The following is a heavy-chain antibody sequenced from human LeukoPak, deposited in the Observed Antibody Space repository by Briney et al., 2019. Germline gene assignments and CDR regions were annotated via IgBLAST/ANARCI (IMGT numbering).Heavy chain of an antibody. J-gene: IGHJ6*02. CDR1: GFTFGSHW. CDR3: KSDIVVVPAAKGGDYYYGMDV. V-gene: IGHV3-74*01. CDR2: INSDGSST. Sequence: GGSLRLSCVASGFTFGSHWMHWVRQAPGKGLVWVSLINSDGSSTSYADSVKGRFTISRDNSKNTLYLQMNSLRAEDTAVYYCKSDIVVVPAAKGGDYYYGMDVWGQGTTVTVSS. D-gene: IGHD2-2*01.